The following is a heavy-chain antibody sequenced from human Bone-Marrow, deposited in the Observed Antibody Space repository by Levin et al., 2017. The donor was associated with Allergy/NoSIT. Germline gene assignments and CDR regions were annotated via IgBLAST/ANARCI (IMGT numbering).Heavy chain of an antibody. V-gene: IGHV3-30-3*01. CDR3: VKVAATRDQWYYYGMDV. CDR2: ISYDTINK. J-gene: IGHJ6*02. CDR1: GFTFSSYA. Sequence: GGSLRLSCAASGFTFSSYAMHWVRQAPGKGLEWVAAISYDTINKYYEDSVKGRITISRDNSKNTLYLEMNRLKTEDTAVYYCVKVAATRDQWYYYGMDVWGQGTTVTVSS. D-gene: IGHD1-26*01.